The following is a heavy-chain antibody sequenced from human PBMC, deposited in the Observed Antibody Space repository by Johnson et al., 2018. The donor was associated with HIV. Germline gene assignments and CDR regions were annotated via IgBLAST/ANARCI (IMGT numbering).Heavy chain of an antibody. V-gene: IGHV3-13*01. Sequence: EVQLVESGGGVVRPGGSLRLSCAASGFTFDDYGMSWVRQAPGKGLEWVSGIGTAGDTYYPGSVKGRFTISRENAKNSLYLQMNNLRAGDTAVYYCARDMSDSAWGDAFDIWGQGTVVTVSS. CDR3: ARDMSDSAWGDAFDI. CDR2: IGTAGDT. D-gene: IGHD3-16*01. J-gene: IGHJ3*02. CDR1: GFTFDDYG.